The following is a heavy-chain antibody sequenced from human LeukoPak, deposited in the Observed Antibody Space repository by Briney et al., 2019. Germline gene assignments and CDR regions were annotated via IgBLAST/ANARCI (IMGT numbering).Heavy chain of an antibody. V-gene: IGHV1-18*01. J-gene: IGHJ4*02. CDR3: ARGYDYGDYVGDFDY. D-gene: IGHD4-17*01. CDR1: GYTFTSYP. Sequence: ASVKVSCKASGYTFTSYPISWVRQPPGQGLEWMGWITTYNGNRNYAQKLQGRVTMTTDTSTSTAYMDLRGLRSDDTAVYYCARGYDYGDYVGDFDYWGQGTLVTAS. CDR2: ITTYNGNR.